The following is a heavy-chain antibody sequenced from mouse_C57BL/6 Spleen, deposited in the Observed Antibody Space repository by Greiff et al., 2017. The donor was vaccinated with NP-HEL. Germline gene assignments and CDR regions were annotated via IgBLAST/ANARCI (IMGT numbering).Heavy chain of an antibody. CDR2: IDPSDSYT. J-gene: IGHJ4*01. CDR1: GYTFTSYW. CDR3: ARGGANWDAMDY. V-gene: IGHV1-59*01. D-gene: IGHD4-1*01. Sequence: VQLQQPGAELVRPGTSVKLSCKASGYTFTSYWMHWVKQRPGQGLEWIGVIDPSDSYTNYNQKFKGKATLTVDTSSSTAYMQLSSLTSEDSAVYYCARGGANWDAMDYWGQGTSVTVSS.